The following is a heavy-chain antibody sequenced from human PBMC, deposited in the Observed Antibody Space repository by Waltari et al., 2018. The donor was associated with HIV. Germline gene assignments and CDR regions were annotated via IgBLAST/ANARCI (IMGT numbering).Heavy chain of an antibody. CDR1: GFTFDDYA. J-gene: IGHJ4*02. CDR3: VKASGLLLPSYYFDY. Sequence: EVQLVESGGGLVQPGRSLRLSCAASGFTFDDYALHWVRQAPGKGLEWVSGITWNSGSIAYADSVKGRFTISRDNANNSLYLQMNTLRAADTALYYRVKASGLLLPSYYFDYWGQGTLVTVSS. V-gene: IGHV3-9*01. D-gene: IGHD2-21*01. CDR2: ITWNSGSI.